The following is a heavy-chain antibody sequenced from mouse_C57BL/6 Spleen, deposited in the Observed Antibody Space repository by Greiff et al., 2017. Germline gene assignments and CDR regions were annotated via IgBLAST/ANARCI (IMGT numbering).Heavy chain of an antibody. CDR2: INPNNGGT. Sequence: VQLQQSGPELVKPGASVKIPCKASGYTFTDYNMDWVKQSHGKSLEWIGDINPNNGGTIYNQKFKGKATLTVDKSSSTAYMELRSLTSEDTAVYYCARRDGSSFYYYAMDYWGQGTSVTVSS. J-gene: IGHJ4*01. V-gene: IGHV1-18*01. D-gene: IGHD1-1*01. CDR3: ARRDGSSFYYYAMDY. CDR1: GYTFTDYN.